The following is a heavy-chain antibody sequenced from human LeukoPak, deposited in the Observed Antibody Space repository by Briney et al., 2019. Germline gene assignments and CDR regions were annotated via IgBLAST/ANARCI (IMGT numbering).Heavy chain of an antibody. CDR3: AREDYGGNPIDS. Sequence: GGSLRLSCAAPGFTFSDYYMSWIRQAPGKGLEWVSYISSSGSTIYYADSVKGRFTISRDNAKNSLYLQMNSLRAEDAAVYYWAREDYGGNPIDSWGQGTLVTVSS. J-gene: IGHJ4*02. CDR2: ISSSGSTI. CDR1: GFTFSDYY. V-gene: IGHV3-11*01. D-gene: IGHD4-23*01.